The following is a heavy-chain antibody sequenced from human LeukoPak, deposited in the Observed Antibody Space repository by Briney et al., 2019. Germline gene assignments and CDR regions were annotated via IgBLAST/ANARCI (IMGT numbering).Heavy chain of an antibody. CDR3: ARSHDYGGNSGY. Sequence: ASVKVSCKASGYTLTSYDINWVRQATGQGLEWMGWMNPNSGNTGYAQKFQGRVTMTRNTSISTAYMELSSLRSEDTAVYYCARSHDYGGNSGYWGQGTLVTVSS. D-gene: IGHD4-23*01. CDR1: GYTLTSYD. CDR2: MNPNSGNT. J-gene: IGHJ4*02. V-gene: IGHV1-8*01.